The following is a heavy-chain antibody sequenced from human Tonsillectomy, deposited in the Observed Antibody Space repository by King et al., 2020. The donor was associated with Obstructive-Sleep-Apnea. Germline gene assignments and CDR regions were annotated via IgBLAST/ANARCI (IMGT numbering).Heavy chain of an antibody. CDR1: GFTFSSYA. D-gene: IGHD1-26*01. V-gene: IGHV3-23*04. Sequence: VQLVESGGGLVQPGGSLRLSCAASGFTFSSYATSWVRQAPGKGREWVSTIIGSGGSTYYADSGKGRFTISRDNSKNTLYLQMNSLRVEDTAVYYCAKGVGATGDYFDSWGQGTLVTVSS. CDR2: IIGSGGST. CDR3: AKGVGATGDYFDS. J-gene: IGHJ4*02.